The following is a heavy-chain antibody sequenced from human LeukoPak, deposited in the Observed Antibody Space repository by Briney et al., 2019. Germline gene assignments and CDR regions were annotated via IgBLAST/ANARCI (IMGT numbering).Heavy chain of an antibody. CDR3: AKDGSDTIAAATYYYYPMDV. CDR2: ISSDGNNK. D-gene: IGHD6-13*01. V-gene: IGHV3-30*18. Sequence: PGGSLRLSCAASGFTFSNYGMHWVRQAPGKGLEWVAAISSDGNNKFYTDSVKGRFTISRGNSKNTLYLQINSLRGEDTAVYHCAKDGSDTIAAATYYYYPMDVWGQGTTVIVSS. J-gene: IGHJ6*02. CDR1: GFTFSNYG.